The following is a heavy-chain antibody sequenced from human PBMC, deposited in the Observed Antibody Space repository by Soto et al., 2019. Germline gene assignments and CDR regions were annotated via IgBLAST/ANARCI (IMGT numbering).Heavy chain of an antibody. V-gene: IGHV3-48*03. CDR2: IDSSGNTI. D-gene: IGHD6-13*01. CDR3: ARDGPAADFDH. J-gene: IGHJ4*02. Sequence: EVQLVESGGGLAQPGGSLRLSCAASGFTFSGYEMNWFSKAPGKGLEWVSYIDSSGNTIDYADSVKGRFTISRDNAKNSLYLQMNSLRAEDTAIYYCARDGPAADFDHWGQGTQVTVSS. CDR1: GFTFSGYE.